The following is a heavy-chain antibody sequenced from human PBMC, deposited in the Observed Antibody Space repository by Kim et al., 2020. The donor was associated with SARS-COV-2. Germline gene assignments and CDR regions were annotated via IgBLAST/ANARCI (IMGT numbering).Heavy chain of an antibody. CDR2: FDPEDGET. CDR1: GYTLTELS. CDR3: ATGATEPLSGTHGYYFDC. D-gene: IGHD1-26*01. V-gene: IGHV1-24*01. J-gene: IGHJ4*02. Sequence: ASVKVSCKVSGYTLTELSMHWVRQAPGKGLEWMGGFDPEDGETIYAQKFQGRVTMTEDTSTDTAYMELSSLRSEDTAVYYCATGATEPLSGTHGYYFDCWGQGTLVTVSS.